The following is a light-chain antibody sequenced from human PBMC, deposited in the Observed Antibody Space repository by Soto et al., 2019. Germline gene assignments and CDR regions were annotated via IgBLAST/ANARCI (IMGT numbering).Light chain of an antibody. V-gene: IGKV1-39*01. CDR2: AAS. CDR1: QSISSN. J-gene: IGKJ1*01. Sequence: DIQMTQSPSSLSASVGDRVTITCRASQSISSNVNWYQQKPGKAPKLLIYAASSLQSGVPSRFSGGGSGTDFTLTISSLQPEDFATYYCQQSYSTPRTFGQGTKVEI. CDR3: QQSYSTPRT.